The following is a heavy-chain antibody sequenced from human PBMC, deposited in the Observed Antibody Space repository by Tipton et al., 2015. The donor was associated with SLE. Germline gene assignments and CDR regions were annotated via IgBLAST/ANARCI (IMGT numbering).Heavy chain of an antibody. CDR3: ARDRSSGDADLTFDS. D-gene: IGHD1-26*01. CDR2: IAYDGRRK. V-gene: IGHV3-30*04. CDR1: GFTFSSYA. J-gene: IGHJ4*02. Sequence: SLRLSCAGSGFTFSSYAMHWVRQAPGKGLEWVAVIAYDGRRKYYADSVKGRFTISRDSSYNTLFLQMNSLRSEDTAIYYCARDRSSGDADLTFDSWGQGTLVTVS.